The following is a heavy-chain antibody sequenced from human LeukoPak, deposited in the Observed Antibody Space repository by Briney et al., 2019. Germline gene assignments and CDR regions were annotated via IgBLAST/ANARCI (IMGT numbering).Heavy chain of an antibody. Sequence: GVLRLSCAVSGFTFSNYWMTWVRQAPGKGLEWVANIRQDGSEKYYVDSVKGRFTISRDNAKSSLYLQMSSLRVEDTAVYYCTRGVTIVPDYWGQGTLVTVSS. CDR3: TRGVTIVPDY. J-gene: IGHJ4*02. D-gene: IGHD2-8*01. CDR2: IRQDGSEK. V-gene: IGHV3-7*01. CDR1: GFTFSNYW.